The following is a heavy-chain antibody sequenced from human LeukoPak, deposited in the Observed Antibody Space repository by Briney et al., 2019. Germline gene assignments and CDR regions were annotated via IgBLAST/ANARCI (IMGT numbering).Heavy chain of an antibody. D-gene: IGHD3-9*01. J-gene: IGHJ6*03. V-gene: IGHV4-59*01. Sequence: PSETLSLTCSVFGDSIRSTYWSWIRQPPGKGLEWIGYIYYSGSTNYNPSLKSRVTISVDTSKNQFSLNLSSVTAADTAVYYCARLMRYFDWSPSEKMSYYYYMDVWGKGTTVTISS. CDR1: GDSIRSTY. CDR3: ARLMRYFDWSPSEKMSYYYYMDV. CDR2: IYYSGST.